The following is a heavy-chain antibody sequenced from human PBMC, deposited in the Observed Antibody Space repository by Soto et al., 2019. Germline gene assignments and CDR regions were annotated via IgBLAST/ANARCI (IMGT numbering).Heavy chain of an antibody. CDR1: GVSFNNNG. D-gene: IGHD3-10*01. CDR2: VSPPFRTS. CDR3: ARVIYYGSGSHSPYGMDV. V-gene: IGHV1-69*01. J-gene: IGHJ6*02. Sequence: QVQLVQSGAEVKKPGSSVKVSCKTSGVSFNNNGIGWVRQAPGHGLEWMGGVSPPFRTSNYARKFQGRISITADASTGTVNMALSSLTSDDTAQYYCARVIYYGSGSHSPYGMDVWCQGTRVTVSS.